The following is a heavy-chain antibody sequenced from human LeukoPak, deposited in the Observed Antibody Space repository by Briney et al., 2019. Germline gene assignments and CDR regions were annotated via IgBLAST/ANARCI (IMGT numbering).Heavy chain of an antibody. CDR1: GYTFTGYY. D-gene: IGHD2-15*01. J-gene: IGHJ3*02. CDR3: ARDQYSSDAFDI. Sequence: SVKVSCKASGYTFTGYYMHLVRQAPGQGLEWMGRIIPIFGTANYAQKFQGRVTITTDESTSTAYMELSSLRSEDTAVYYCARDQYSSDAFDIWGQGTMVTVSS. V-gene: IGHV1-69*05. CDR2: IIPIFGTA.